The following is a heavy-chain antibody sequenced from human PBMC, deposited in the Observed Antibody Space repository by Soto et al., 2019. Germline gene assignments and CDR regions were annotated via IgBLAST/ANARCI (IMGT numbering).Heavy chain of an antibody. CDR2: INSDGSST. Sequence: GGSLRLSCAASGLTFSSYWMHWVRQAPGKGLVWVSRINSDGSSTSYADSVKGRFTISRDNAKNTLYLQMNSLRAEDTAVYYCASEAARYYYGMDVWGQGTTVTVSS. CDR1: GLTFSSYW. V-gene: IGHV3-74*01. CDR3: ASEAARYYYGMDV. J-gene: IGHJ6*02. D-gene: IGHD2-15*01.